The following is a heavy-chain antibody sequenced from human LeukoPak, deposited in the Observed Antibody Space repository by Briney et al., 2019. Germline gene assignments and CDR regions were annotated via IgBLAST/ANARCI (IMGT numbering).Heavy chain of an antibody. V-gene: IGHV3-66*01. CDR1: GSTVSSSY. CDR2: IYSGGST. D-gene: IGHD6-13*01. J-gene: IGHJ4*02. CDR3: ARAPYSSSWYFDY. Sequence: GGSLRLSCAASGSTVSSSYMTWVRQAPGKGLEWVSVIYSGGSTHYAGSVKGRFTISRDNSKNTVYLQMSSLRAEDTAVYHCARAPYSSSWYFDYWGQGTLVTVSS.